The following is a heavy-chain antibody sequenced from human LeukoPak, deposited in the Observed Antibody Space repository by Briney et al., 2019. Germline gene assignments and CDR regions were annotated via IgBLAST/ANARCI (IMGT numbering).Heavy chain of an antibody. CDR1: GFTFSDYY. D-gene: IGHD3-22*01. V-gene: IGHV3-11*05. J-gene: IGHJ3*02. CDR3: ARDKTDSSGYHDAFDI. Sequence: KPGGSLRLSCAASGFTFSDYYMSWIRQAPGKALEWVSYISSSSSYTNYADSVKGRFTISRDNAKNSLYLQMNSLRAEDTAVYYCARDKTDSSGYHDAFDIWGQGTMVTVSS. CDR2: ISSSSSYT.